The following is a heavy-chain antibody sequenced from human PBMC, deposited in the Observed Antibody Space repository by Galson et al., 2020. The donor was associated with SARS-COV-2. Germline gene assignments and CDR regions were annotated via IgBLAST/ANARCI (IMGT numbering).Heavy chain of an antibody. CDR1: GYTFTDYY. CDR2: INPNSGGT. V-gene: IGHV1-2*02. D-gene: IGHD2-15*01. J-gene: IGHJ4*02. CDR3: ARDQGGGSYRLGCDC. Sequence: ASVKVSCKASGYTFTDYYMHWVRQAPGQGLEWMGWINPNSGGTNYAQKFQGRVTMTRDTSTSTAYMELSRLRSDDTAVYYCARDQGGGSYRLGCDCWGQGTLVTVSS.